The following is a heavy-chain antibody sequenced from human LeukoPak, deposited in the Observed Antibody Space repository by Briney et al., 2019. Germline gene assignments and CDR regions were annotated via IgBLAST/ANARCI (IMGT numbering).Heavy chain of an antibody. J-gene: IGHJ4*02. CDR2: ISAGNGNT. D-gene: IGHD3-10*01. V-gene: IGHV1-3*01. Sequence: ASVKVSCKASGYTFTSYAMHWVRQAPGQRLEWMGWISAGNGNTKYSQKFQGRVTITRDTSASTAYMELSSLRSEDTAVYYCARDSSVLLWFGELSTAFDYWGQGTLVTVSS. CDR3: ARDSSVLLWFGELSTAFDY. CDR1: GYTFTSYA.